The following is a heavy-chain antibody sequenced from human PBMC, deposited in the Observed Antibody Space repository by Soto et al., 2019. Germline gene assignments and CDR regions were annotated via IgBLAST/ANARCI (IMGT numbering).Heavy chain of an antibody. V-gene: IGHV1-69*02. J-gene: IGHJ2*01. Sequence: VQLVQSWAGVEKAGSSVKVFCKAFGSNLQSYTINLGGQAPGQGPEVMGRIIPILGIANYAQKFQGRVTITADKSTSTAYMELSSLRSEDTAVYYCASGAQYGVVAATPQYFDLWGRGTLVTVSS. CDR1: GSNLQSYT. CDR2: IIPILGIA. CDR3: ASGAQYGVVAATPQYFDL. D-gene: IGHD2-15*01.